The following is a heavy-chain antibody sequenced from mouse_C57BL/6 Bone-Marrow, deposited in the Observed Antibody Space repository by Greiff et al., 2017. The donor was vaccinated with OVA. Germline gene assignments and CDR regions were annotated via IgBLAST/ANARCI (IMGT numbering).Heavy chain of an antibody. CDR3: ARSLYWYFDV. CDR1: GYTFTSYW. Sequence: QVQLQQPGAELVKPGASVKMSCKASGYTFTSYWITWVKQRPGQGLGWIGDIYPGSGSTNYNEKFKGKATLTVDTSSSTAYMQLSSLTSEDSAVYYCARSLYWYFDVWGTGTTVTVSS. V-gene: IGHV1-55*01. J-gene: IGHJ1*03. CDR2: IYPGSGST.